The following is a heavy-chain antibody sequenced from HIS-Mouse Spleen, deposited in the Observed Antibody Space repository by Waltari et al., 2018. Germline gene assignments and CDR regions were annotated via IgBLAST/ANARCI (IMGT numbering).Heavy chain of an antibody. V-gene: IGHV3-30*18. CDR3: AKASSGWLDY. D-gene: IGHD6-19*01. J-gene: IGHJ4*02. Sequence: QVQLVEAGGGVVLPERSVRLSCAASGFPFTRYGLRWVRQAPGKGLEWVAVISYDGSNNYDAVSVKCRFTISRDNSKNTLYLQMNSLRAEDTPVYYCAKASSGWLDYWGQGTLVTVSS. CDR1: GFPFTRYG. CDR2: ISYDGSNN.